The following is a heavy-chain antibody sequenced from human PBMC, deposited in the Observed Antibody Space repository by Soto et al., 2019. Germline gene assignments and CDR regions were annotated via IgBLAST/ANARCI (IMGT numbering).Heavy chain of an antibody. Sequence: ASGKVSCKVSGYTLTELSMHWVRQAPGKGLEWMGGFDPEDGETIYAQKFQGRVTMTEDTSTDTAYMELSSLSYEDTAVYYCATWPPAPRGSWGQGTLVPVSP. V-gene: IGHV1-24*01. CDR2: FDPEDGET. J-gene: IGHJ4*02. CDR3: ATWPPAPRGS. CDR1: GYTLTELS.